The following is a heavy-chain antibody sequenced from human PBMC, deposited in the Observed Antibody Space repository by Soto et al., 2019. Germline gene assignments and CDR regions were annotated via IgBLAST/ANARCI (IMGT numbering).Heavy chain of an antibody. CDR1: GGSISSYY. CDR2: IYYSGST. V-gene: IGHV4-59*12. CDR3: ARGQGVLRYFDWLLPPWFAP. J-gene: IGHJ5*02. D-gene: IGHD3-9*01. Sequence: PSGTLSLTCTVSGGSISSYYWSWIRQPPGKGLEWIGYIYYSGSTNYNPSLKSRVTISVDTSKNQFSLKLSSVTAADTAVYYCARGQGVLRYFDWLLPPWFAPWGQGTLVTV.